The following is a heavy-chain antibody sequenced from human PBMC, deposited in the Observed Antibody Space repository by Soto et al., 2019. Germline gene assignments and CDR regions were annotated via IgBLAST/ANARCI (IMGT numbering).Heavy chain of an antibody. D-gene: IGHD5-18*01. Sequence: SETLSLTCAVYGGSFSGYYWSWIRQPPGKGLEWIGEINHSGSTNYNSSLKSRVTISVDTSKNQFSLKLSSVTAADTAVYYCARGGRTVARIQLWLLDHWGQGTLVTVSS. CDR2: INHSGST. CDR1: GGSFSGYY. V-gene: IGHV4-34*01. CDR3: ARGGRTVARIQLWLLDH. J-gene: IGHJ4*02.